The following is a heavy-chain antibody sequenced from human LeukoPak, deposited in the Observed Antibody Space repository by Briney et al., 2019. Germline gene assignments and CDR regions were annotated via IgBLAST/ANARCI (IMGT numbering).Heavy chain of an antibody. CDR3: AKDRGYSYGYGLDY. D-gene: IGHD5-18*01. Sequence: GGSLRLSCAASGFTFDDYAMHWVRQAPGKGLEWVSGISWNSDSIGYADSVKGRFTISRDNAKNSLYLQTNSLRAEDMALYYCAKDRGYSYGYGLDYWGQGTLVTVSS. V-gene: IGHV3-9*03. J-gene: IGHJ4*02. CDR2: ISWNSDSI. CDR1: GFTFDDYA.